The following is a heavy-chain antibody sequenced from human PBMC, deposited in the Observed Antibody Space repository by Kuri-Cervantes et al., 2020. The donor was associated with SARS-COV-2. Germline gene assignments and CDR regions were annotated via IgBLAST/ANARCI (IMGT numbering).Heavy chain of an antibody. D-gene: IGHD3-10*01. V-gene: IGHV4-59*08. J-gene: IGHJ6*02. CDR2: IYYSGST. CDR3: ARRGSSLYYYYGMDV. CDR1: GGSISSYY. Sequence: GSLRLSCTVSGGSISSYYWSWIRQPPGKGLEWIGYIYYSGSTNYNPSLKSRVTISVDTSKNQFSLKLSSVTAADTAVYYCARRGSSLYYYYGMDVWGQGTTVTSP.